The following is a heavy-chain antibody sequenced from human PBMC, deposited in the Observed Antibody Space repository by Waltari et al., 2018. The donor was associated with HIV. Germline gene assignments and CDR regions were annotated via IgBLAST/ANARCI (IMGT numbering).Heavy chain of an antibody. CDR2: IRSKAYGGTT. V-gene: IGHV3-49*03. CDR1: GFVIGDYT. Sequence: EVQLVESGGGLVQPGRSLRVTCTASGFVIGDYTRNWFRQAPGKGREWVGFIRSKAYGGTTEYAASVKGRFTISRDDSKSIGYLQMKSLKAEDSAIYYCSREPCIAVTGTFGVFAHWGQGTLFTVAS. D-gene: IGHD6-19*01. J-gene: IGHJ4*02. CDR3: SREPCIAVTGTFGVFAH.